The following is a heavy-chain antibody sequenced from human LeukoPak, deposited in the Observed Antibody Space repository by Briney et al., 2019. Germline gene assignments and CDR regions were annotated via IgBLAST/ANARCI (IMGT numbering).Heavy chain of an antibody. D-gene: IGHD4-11*01. CDR3: AKDAQRGFDYSNSLEY. CDR2: IWSDGSNK. CDR1: GFTFSHYC. V-gene: IGHV3-33*06. J-gene: IGHJ4*02. Sequence: GGSLRLSCIASGFTFSHYCFHWVRQAPGKGLEWVAVIWSDGSNKYYGDSVKGRFFICRDDSQNTVYLQMNSLRAEDTAVYYCAKDAQRGFDYSNSLEYWGQGSLVTVSS.